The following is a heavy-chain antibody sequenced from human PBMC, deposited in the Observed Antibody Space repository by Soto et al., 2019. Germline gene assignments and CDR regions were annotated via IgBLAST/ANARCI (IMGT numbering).Heavy chain of an antibody. D-gene: IGHD3-3*01. Sequence: ASVKVSCKVSGYTLTELSMHWVRQAPGKGLEWMGGFDPEDGETIYAQKFQGRVTMTEDTSTDTAYMELSSLRSEDTAVYYCATAARFLEWFSFDYWGQGTLVTVSS. CDR1: GYTLTELS. CDR2: FDPEDGET. J-gene: IGHJ4*02. V-gene: IGHV1-24*01. CDR3: ATAARFLEWFSFDY.